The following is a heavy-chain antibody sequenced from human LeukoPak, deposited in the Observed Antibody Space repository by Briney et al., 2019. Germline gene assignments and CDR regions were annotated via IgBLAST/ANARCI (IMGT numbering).Heavy chain of an antibody. D-gene: IGHD3-10*01. V-gene: IGHV3-48*01. Sequence: GGSLRLSCAASGFTFSSYAMNWVRQAPGKGLEWLSYISSDSSTIYSADSVKGRFTISRDNAKNSLYLQMHSLRAEDTAVYYCARDYGGIDYWGQGTLVTASS. CDR3: ARDYGGIDY. CDR2: ISSDSSTI. CDR1: GFTFSSYA. J-gene: IGHJ4*02.